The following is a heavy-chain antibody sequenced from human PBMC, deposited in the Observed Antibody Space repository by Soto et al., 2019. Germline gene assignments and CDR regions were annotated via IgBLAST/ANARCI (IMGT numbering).Heavy chain of an antibody. D-gene: IGHD2-2*01. J-gene: IGHJ1*01. CDR1: GFSFSSYW. V-gene: IGHV3-74*01. CDR2: INSDGSSA. CDR3: AKGVPAATRYFQH. Sequence: VQLVESGGGLVQPGGSLRLSRAASGFSFSSYWMHWVRHAPGKGLVWVSRINSDGSSATYADSVKGRFTISRDNAKNTLYLQMNSLTPEDTAVYYCAKGVPAATRYFQHWGQGTLVTVSS.